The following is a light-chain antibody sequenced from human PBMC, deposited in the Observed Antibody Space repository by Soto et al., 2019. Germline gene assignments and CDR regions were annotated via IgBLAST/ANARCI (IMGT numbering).Light chain of an antibody. CDR1: QSVSNY. Sequence: EIGLTQSPATLSLSTGERATLSCRASQSVSNYLAWYQQKPGQAPRLLIYGASSRATGIPDRFSGSGSGKDFTLTSSRLEPEDLAVYYCQHYGSSPTFGGGTKVDIK. CDR2: GAS. J-gene: IGKJ4*01. CDR3: QHYGSSPT. V-gene: IGKV3-20*01.